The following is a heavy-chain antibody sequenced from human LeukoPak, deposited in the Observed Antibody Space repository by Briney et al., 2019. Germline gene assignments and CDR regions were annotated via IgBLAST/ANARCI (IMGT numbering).Heavy chain of an antibody. J-gene: IGHJ6*03. CDR1: GYTFDIYG. CDR2: IAIYNGKT. V-gene: IGHV1-18*01. CDR3: ARVYNSYYYYMDV. Sequence: ASVKVSCKASGYTFDIYGIAWVRQAPGQGREWMGWIAIYNGKTDYAQNLQGRVTMTTDLSTGTAYMELRSLRSDDTAVYYCARVYNSYYYYMDVWGKGTPVTVSS. D-gene: IGHD1-14*01.